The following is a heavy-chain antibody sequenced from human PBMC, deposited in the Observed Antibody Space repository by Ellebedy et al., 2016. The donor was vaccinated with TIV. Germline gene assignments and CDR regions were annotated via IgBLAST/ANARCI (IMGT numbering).Heavy chain of an antibody. Sequence: GGSLRLSXAASAFTFSDYAMHWVRRAPGKGLEWVALISYDANKEYYGDSVKGRFTISRDNSKNILYLQMNSLRAEDTAVYYCAKGGLSGSYTGAYFDYWGQGTLVTVSS. J-gene: IGHJ4*02. CDR1: AFTFSDYA. CDR3: AKGGLSGSYTGAYFDY. D-gene: IGHD3-10*01. V-gene: IGHV3-30*18. CDR2: ISYDANKE.